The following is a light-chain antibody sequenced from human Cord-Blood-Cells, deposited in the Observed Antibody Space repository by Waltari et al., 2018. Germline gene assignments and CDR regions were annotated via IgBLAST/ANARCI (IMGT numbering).Light chain of an antibody. V-gene: IGKV1-33*01. CDR1: QDISNY. Sequence: DIQMTQSPSSLSASVGDRVTITCQASQDISNYLNWYQQKPGKAPKLLIYDASNLETGVPSSLSGSGSGTDFTFTISSLQPEDFATYYCQQYDNLPYSFGQGTKLEIK. CDR3: QQYDNLPYS. CDR2: DAS. J-gene: IGKJ2*03.